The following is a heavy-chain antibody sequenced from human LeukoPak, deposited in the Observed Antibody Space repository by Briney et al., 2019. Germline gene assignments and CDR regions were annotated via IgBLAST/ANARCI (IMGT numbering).Heavy chain of an antibody. V-gene: IGHV3-30*02. CDR2: IWYDGSND. D-gene: IGHD6-19*01. J-gene: IGHJ4*02. CDR1: GFTFSTYG. Sequence: GGSLRLSCAASGFTFSTYGMHWVRQAPGKGLEWVAFIWYDGSNDRYADSVKGRFAISRDNSKNTLYLQMNSLRAEDTAVYYCAKEDIAVAGTLDYWGQGTLVTVSS. CDR3: AKEDIAVAGTLDY.